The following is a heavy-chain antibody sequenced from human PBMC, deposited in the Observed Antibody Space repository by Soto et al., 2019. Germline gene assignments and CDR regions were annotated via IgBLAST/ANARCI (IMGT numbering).Heavy chain of an antibody. CDR3: ARGTYSSSWYETFDY. CDR2: SIPILGIA. D-gene: IGHD6-13*01. V-gene: IGHV1-69*02. CDR1: GGTFSSYT. Sequence: QVQLVQSGAEVKKPRSSVKVSCKASGGTFSSYTISWVRQAPGQGLEWMGRSIPILGIANYAQKFQGRVTITADKSTSTAYMELSSLRSEDTAVYYCARGTYSSSWYETFDYWGQGTLVTVSS. J-gene: IGHJ4*02.